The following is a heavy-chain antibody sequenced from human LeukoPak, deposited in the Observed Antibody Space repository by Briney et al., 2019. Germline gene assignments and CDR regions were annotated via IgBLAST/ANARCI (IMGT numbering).Heavy chain of an antibody. CDR1: GFTFSSYA. J-gene: IGHJ4*02. V-gene: IGHV3-23*01. Sequence: GGSLRLSRAASGFTFSSYAMSWVRQAPGKGLEWVSAISGSGGSTYYADSVKGRFTISRDNSKNTLYLRMNSLRAEDTAVYYCAKDRGVVVPAAPCYWGQGTLVTVSS. CDR3: AKDRGVVVPAAPCY. CDR2: ISGSGGST. D-gene: IGHD2-2*01.